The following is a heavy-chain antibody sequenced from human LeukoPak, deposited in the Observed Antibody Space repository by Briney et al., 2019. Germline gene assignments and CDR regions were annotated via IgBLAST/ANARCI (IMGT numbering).Heavy chain of an antibody. D-gene: IGHD5-12*01. CDR1: GYTFTSYY. Sequence: GASVKVSCKASGYTFTSYYMHWVRQAPGQGLEWMGIINPSGGSTSYAQKFQGRVTMTRDTSTSTVCMELSSLRSEDTAVYYCARDSGYDLRVLDYYGMDVWGQGTTVTVSS. CDR2: INPSGGST. J-gene: IGHJ6*02. CDR3: ARDSGYDLRVLDYYGMDV. V-gene: IGHV1-46*01.